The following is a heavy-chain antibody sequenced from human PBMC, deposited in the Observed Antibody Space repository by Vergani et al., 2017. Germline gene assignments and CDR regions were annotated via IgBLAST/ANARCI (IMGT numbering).Heavy chain of an antibody. V-gene: IGHV1-2*02. J-gene: IGHJ5*01. CDR1: GFDFSSYI. Sequence: QLVESGGGWVQPGGFLRLSCVVSGFDFSSYIMNWVRQAPGQGLQWMGWISPKTGDTDYLQRFQDRVTMTRDASTKTVYLKMTRLTSDDTAIYYCAHSWNFGRRDWFDSWGPGTLVTVSS. D-gene: IGHD1-26*01. CDR3: AHSWNFGRRDWFDS. CDR2: ISPKTGDT.